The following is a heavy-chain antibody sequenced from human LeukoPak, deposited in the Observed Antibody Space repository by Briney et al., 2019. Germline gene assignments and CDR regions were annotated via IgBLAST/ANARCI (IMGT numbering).Heavy chain of an antibody. J-gene: IGHJ4*02. CDR2: INPNSGGT. CDR3: ARARWQVGRYFDS. D-gene: IGHD5-24*01. V-gene: IGHV1-2*02. Sequence: ASVTASCQPSLYTFTHYYMLLVRQAPGQALEWTGWINPNSGGTNFAQKFQGRVAMTRDTSISTAYLELGSPRSDDTSVYFCARARWQVGRYFDSWGQGTLVTVSS. CDR1: LYTFTHYY.